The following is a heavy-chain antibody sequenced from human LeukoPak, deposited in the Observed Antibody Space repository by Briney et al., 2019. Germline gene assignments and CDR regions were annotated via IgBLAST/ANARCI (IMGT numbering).Heavy chain of an antibody. J-gene: IGHJ4*02. CDR2: ISYDGSNK. CDR3: AKEPFDY. V-gene: IGHV3-30*18. CDR1: GFTFSSYG. Sequence: GGSLRLSCAASGFTFSSYGMHWVRQAPGKGLEWVAVISYDGSNKYYADSVKSRFTISRDNSKNTLYLQMNSLRAEDTAVYYCAKEPFDYWGQGTLVTVSS.